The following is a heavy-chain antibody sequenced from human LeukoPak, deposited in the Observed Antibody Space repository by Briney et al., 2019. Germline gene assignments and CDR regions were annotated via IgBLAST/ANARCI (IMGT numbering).Heavy chain of an antibody. V-gene: IGHV4-59*01. CDR2: IYYSGST. Sequence: PSETLSLTCTVSGGSISSYYWSRIRQPPGKGLEWIGYIYYSGSTNYNPSLKSRVTISVDTSKNQFSLKLSSVTAADTAVYYCARDTYHDSSGYYSQFDYWGQGTLVTVSS. D-gene: IGHD3-22*01. J-gene: IGHJ4*02. CDR3: ARDTYHDSSGYYSQFDY. CDR1: GGSISSYY.